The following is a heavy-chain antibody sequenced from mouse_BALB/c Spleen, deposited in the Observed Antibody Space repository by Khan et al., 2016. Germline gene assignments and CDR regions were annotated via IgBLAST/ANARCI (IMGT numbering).Heavy chain of an antibody. Sequence: EVKLEVSGPGLVKPSQSLSLTCTVTGYSITSDYAWNWIRQFPGNKLEWMGYISYSGSTSYNPSLKSRISITRDTSKNQFFLQLNSVTTEDTATYYCATGFAYWGQGTLVTVSA. CDR3: ATGFAY. V-gene: IGHV3-2*02. CDR2: ISYSGST. CDR1: GYSITSDYA. J-gene: IGHJ3*01.